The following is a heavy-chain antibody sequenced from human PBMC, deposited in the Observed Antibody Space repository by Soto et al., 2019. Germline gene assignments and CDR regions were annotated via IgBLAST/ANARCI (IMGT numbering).Heavy chain of an antibody. CDR3: AKVDPPLYDFWSGYRREGYFQH. D-gene: IGHD3-3*01. V-gene: IGHV3-23*01. Sequence: GGSLRLSCAASGFTFSSYAMSWVRQAPGKGLEWVSAISGSGGSTYYADSVKGRFTISRDNSKNTLYLQMNSLRAEDTAVYYCAKVDPPLYDFWSGYRREGYFQHWGQGTLVTVSS. CDR1: GFTFSSYA. J-gene: IGHJ1*01. CDR2: ISGSGGST.